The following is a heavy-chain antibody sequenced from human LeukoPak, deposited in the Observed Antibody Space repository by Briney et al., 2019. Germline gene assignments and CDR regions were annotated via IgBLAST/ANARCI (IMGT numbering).Heavy chain of an antibody. CDR2: INPSGGST. CDR1: GYTFTSYY. J-gene: IGHJ5*02. Sequence: AASVKVSCKASGYTFTSYYMHWVRQAPGQGLEWMGIINPSGGSTSYAQKFQGRVTMTRDTSTSTAYMELRSLRSDDTAVYYCARDYSSSWFDPWGQGTLVTVSS. D-gene: IGHD6-13*01. V-gene: IGHV1-46*01. CDR3: ARDYSSSWFDP.